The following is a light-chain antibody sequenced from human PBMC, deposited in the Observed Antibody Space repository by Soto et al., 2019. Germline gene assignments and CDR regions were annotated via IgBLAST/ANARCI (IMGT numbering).Light chain of an antibody. V-gene: IGLV2-14*01. CDR1: SSDVGGYNY. CDR3: SSYTSSSTLYV. Sequence: QSALTQPASVSGSPGQSITISCTGTSSDVGGYNYVSWYQQHPGKGPNLMIYDVTNRPSGVSNRFSGSKSGNTASLTISGLQAEDEADYYCSSYTSSSTLYVFGTGIKVTVL. CDR2: DVT. J-gene: IGLJ1*01.